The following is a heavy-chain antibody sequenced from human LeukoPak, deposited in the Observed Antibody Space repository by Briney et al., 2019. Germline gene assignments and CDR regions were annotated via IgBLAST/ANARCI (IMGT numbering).Heavy chain of an antibody. CDR1: GFTFSSYA. J-gene: IGHJ4*02. D-gene: IGHD2-15*01. V-gene: IGHV3-23*01. CDR3: AKGQVVVAAALVHFDD. Sequence: GGSLRLSCAASGFTFSSYAMSWVRQAPGKGLEWVSGIGGSGDSTYYADSVKGRFAISGDNSKNTLYLQMNSLRGEDTAVYYCAKGQVVVAAALVHFDDWGQGTLVTVSS. CDR2: IGGSGDST.